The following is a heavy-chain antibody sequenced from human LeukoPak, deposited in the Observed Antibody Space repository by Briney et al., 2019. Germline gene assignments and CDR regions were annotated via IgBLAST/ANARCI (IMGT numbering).Heavy chain of an antibody. CDR1: GGSISSSSYY. V-gene: IGHV4-61*02. Sequence: SETLSLTCTISGGSISSSSYYWGWIRQPAGKGLEWIGRIYTSGSTNYNPSLKSRVTISVDTSKNQFSLKLSSVTAADTAVYYCAREMDYYDSSGTFDYWGQGTLVTVSS. J-gene: IGHJ4*02. CDR3: AREMDYYDSSGTFDY. CDR2: IYTSGST. D-gene: IGHD3-22*01.